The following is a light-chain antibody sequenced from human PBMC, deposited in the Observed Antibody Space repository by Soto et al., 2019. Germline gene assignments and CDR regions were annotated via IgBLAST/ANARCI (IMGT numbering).Light chain of an antibody. CDR3: MQSLQTPPAT. CDR1: QSLLHSNGYNY. J-gene: IGKJ4*01. V-gene: IGKV2-28*01. Sequence: DIVMTQSPLSLPVTPGEPASISCRSSQSLLHSNGYNYLDWLLQKPGQSPQLLIYLSSNRASGGPDRFSGSGSGTDFTLKISRVEAEDVGVYYCMQSLQTPPATFGGGTKVEIK. CDR2: LSS.